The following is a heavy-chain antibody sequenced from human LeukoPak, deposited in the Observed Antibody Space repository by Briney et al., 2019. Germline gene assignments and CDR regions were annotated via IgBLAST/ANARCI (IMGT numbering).Heavy chain of an antibody. D-gene: IGHD6-19*01. CDR1: GFTFSSYW. Sequence: PGGSLRLSCPASGFTFSSYWMSWVRQAPGKGPEWVANIIQDGSEKYYVDSVKGRFTISRDNAKNSLYLQMNSLRAEDTAVYYCASDISGSVGFDYWGQGTLVTVSS. CDR3: ASDISGSVGFDY. CDR2: IIQDGSEK. V-gene: IGHV3-7*01. J-gene: IGHJ4*02.